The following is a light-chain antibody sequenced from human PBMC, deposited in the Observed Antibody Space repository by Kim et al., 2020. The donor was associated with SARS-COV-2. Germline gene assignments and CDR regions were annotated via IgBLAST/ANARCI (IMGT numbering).Light chain of an antibody. CDR1: QSVSSSY. CDR3: QQYGSTPRT. V-gene: IGKV3-20*01. J-gene: IGKJ5*01. Sequence: DIVLTQSPGTLSLSPGERATLSCRASQSVSSSYLAWYQQKPGQAPRLLIYGASSRATGIPDRFSGSGSGTDFTLTISRLEPDDFAVYYCQQYGSTPRTFGQGTRLGI. CDR2: GAS.